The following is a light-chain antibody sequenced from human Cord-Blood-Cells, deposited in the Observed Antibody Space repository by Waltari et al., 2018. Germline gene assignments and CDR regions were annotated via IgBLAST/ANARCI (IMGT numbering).Light chain of an antibody. CDR1: RTVSSN. V-gene: IGKV3-15*01. CDR3: QQYNNWPT. CDR2: GAS. Sequence: IAMTQSPATLSASPWERATPSGRASRTVSSNLAWYKQKPWQAPRLVIYGASTRAAGIPARFSRSGYGTEFTLTISSLQSEDFAVYYCQQYNNWPTFGGGPKVEIK. J-gene: IGKJ4*01.